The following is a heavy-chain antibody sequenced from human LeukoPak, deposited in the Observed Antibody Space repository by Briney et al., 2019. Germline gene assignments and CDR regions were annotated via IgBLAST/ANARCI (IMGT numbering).Heavy chain of an antibody. V-gene: IGHV4-34*01. D-gene: IGHD5-12*01. CDR1: GGSSSGYY. CDR3: ARGRGYSGYVFDY. J-gene: IGHJ4*02. Sequence: SETLSLTCAVYGGSSSGYYWSWIRQPPGKGLEWSGEINHSGSTNYNPSLKSRVTKSVDTSKSQFSLKLSSVTAADTAVYYCARGRGYSGYVFDYWGQGTLVTVSS. CDR2: INHSGST.